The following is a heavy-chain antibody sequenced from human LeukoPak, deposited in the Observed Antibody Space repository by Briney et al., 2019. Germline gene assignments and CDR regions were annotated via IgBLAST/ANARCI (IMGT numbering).Heavy chain of an antibody. CDR2: VNTDGSSA. D-gene: IGHD2-15*01. Sequence: GGSLRLSCAASGFTFTYAWMSWVHQAPGKGLVWVSRVNTDGSSATYADSVKGRFTISRDNAKNTLYLQMNSLRAEDTAVYYCARVGYCSGGSCYSPNYYYGMDVWGQGTTVTVSS. CDR3: ARVGYCSGGSCYSPNYYYGMDV. CDR1: GFTFTYAW. J-gene: IGHJ6*02. V-gene: IGHV3-74*03.